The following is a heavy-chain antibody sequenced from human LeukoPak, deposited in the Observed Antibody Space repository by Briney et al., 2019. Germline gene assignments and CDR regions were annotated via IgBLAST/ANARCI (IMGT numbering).Heavy chain of an antibody. Sequence: PSETLSLTCAVSGYSISSGYYWGWIRQPPGKGLEWIGSTYHSGSTYYNPSLKSRVTISVDTSKNQFSLKLSSVTAADTAVYYCATRNLYSSSLDYWGQGTLVTVSS. D-gene: IGHD6-13*01. CDR2: TYHSGST. V-gene: IGHV4-38-2*01. CDR3: ATRNLYSSSLDY. J-gene: IGHJ4*02. CDR1: GYSISSGYY.